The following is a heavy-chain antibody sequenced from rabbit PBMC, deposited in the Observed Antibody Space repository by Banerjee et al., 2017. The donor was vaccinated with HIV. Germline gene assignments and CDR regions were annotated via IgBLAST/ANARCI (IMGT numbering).Heavy chain of an antibody. D-gene: IGHD2-1*01. V-gene: IGHV1S40*01. CDR1: GFTLSSYW. CDR3: ARGAAGAGDGLNL. J-gene: IGHJ4*01. Sequence: QSLEESGGDLVKPGASLTLTCTASGFTLSSYWICWVRQAPGKRPEWIACIYNGDGRTYYASWAKGRFTISKTSSTTVTLQMTSLTAADTATYFCARGAAGAGDGLNLWGQGTLVTVS. CDR2: IYNGDGRT.